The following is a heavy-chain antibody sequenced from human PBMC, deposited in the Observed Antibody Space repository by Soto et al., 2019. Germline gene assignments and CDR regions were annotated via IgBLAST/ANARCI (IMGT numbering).Heavy chain of an antibody. J-gene: IGHJ4*02. CDR2: IWYDGSNK. Sequence: VAVIWYDGSNKYYADSVKGRFTISRDNSKNTLYLQMNSLRAEDTAVYYCARDQDSSGSFDYWGQGTLVTVSS. CDR3: ARDQDSSGSFDY. V-gene: IGHV3-33*01. D-gene: IGHD3-22*01.